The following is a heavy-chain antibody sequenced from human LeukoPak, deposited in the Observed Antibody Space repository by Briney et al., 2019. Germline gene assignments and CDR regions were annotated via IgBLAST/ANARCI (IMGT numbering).Heavy chain of an antibody. CDR2: ISWNSGSI. V-gene: IGHV3-9*01. D-gene: IGHD5-18*01. CDR3: AKGARGYSYQYYFDY. J-gene: IGHJ4*02. CDR1: GFTFDDYA. Sequence: PGRSLRLSCAASGFTFDDYAMHWVRQAPGKGLEWVSGISWNSGSIGYADSVKGRFTISRDNAKNSLYLQMNSLRAEDTALYYCAKGARGYSYQYYFDYWGQGSLVTVSS.